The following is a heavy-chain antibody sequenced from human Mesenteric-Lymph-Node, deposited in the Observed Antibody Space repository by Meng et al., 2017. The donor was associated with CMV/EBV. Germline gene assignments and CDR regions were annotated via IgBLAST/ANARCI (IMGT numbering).Heavy chain of an antibody. V-gene: IGHV1-2*02. CDR2: IKPNSGGT. Sequence: ASVKVSCKASGYTFTGYYMHWVRQAPGQGLEWVGWIKPNSGGTNYAQKFLGRVTMTRDTSISTAHMELSRLRSDDTAVYYCAKSYGFWSGYSDAFDLWGQGTVVTVSS. J-gene: IGHJ3*01. CDR3: AKSYGFWSGYSDAFDL. CDR1: GYTFTGYY. D-gene: IGHD3-3*01.